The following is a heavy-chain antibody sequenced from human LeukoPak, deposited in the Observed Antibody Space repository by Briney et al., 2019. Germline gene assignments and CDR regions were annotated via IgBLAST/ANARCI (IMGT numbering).Heavy chain of an antibody. CDR1: GGTFSSYA. CDR3: ARGSSWYRYYYGMDV. CDR2: IIPIFGTA. V-gene: IGHV1-69*13. J-gene: IGHJ6*02. D-gene: IGHD6-13*01. Sequence: ASVKVSCKASGGTFSSYAISWARQAPGQGLEWMGGIIPIFGTANYAQKFQGRVTITADESTSTAYMELSSLRSEGTAVYYCARGSSWYRYYYGMDVWGQGTTVTVSS.